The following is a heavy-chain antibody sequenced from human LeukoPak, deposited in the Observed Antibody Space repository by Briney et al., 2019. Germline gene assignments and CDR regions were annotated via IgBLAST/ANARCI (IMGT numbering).Heavy chain of an antibody. CDR3: ARDRGYGDYPGYFDY. Sequence: GGSLRLSCAASGFTFNSYGMHWVRQAPGKGLEWVAAISSDGSGTYYVDSVKGRFTISRDNSKNTLYLQMSSLRAEDTAVYYCARDRGYGDYPGYFDYWGQGTLVTVSS. CDR1: GFTFNSYG. CDR2: ISSDGSGT. J-gene: IGHJ4*02. V-gene: IGHV3-30*03. D-gene: IGHD4-17*01.